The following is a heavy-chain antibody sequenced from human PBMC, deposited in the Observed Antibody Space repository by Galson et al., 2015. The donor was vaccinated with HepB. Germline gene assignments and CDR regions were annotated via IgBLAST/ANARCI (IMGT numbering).Heavy chain of an antibody. V-gene: IGHV3-48*03. J-gene: IGHJ5*02. D-gene: IGHD3-22*01. CDR1: EFIFSTYD. Sequence: SLRLSCAASEFIFSTYDMNWVRQAPGKGLEWVSYIRSDSSSIYYADSVKGRFTISRDNAKNSLYLQMNSLRAEDTAVYYCANDDYDNSDYQPPWSQGSLVFFSS. CDR2: IRSDSSSI. CDR3: ANDDYDNSDYQPP.